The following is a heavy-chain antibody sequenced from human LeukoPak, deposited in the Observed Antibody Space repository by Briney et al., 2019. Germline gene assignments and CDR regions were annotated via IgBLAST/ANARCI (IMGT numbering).Heavy chain of an antibody. Sequence: SETLSLTCSISGGSIFTYYWSWVRQPAGKGLEWIGRIHTGGSTNYSPSLKSRVTMSLDTSKNQFSLNLASVTAADTAVYYCARIFDRDVWGQGTLVTVSS. CDR2: IHTGGST. V-gene: IGHV4-4*07. D-gene: IGHD3-22*01. J-gene: IGHJ3*01. CDR1: GGSIFTYY. CDR3: ARIFDRDV.